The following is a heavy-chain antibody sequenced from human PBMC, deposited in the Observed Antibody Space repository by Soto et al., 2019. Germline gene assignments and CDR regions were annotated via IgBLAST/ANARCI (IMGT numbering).Heavy chain of an antibody. Sequence: SVKVSCKTSGGTFSSYAISWVRQAPGQGLEWVGGIIPIFGTANYAQKFQGRVSITADDSTSTAYMELSSLRSEDTAVYFCASGNYGSGSYYNAPYYYYGMDVWGQGTTVTVSS. D-gene: IGHD3-10*01. CDR3: ASGNYGSGSYYNAPYYYYGMDV. CDR2: IIPIFGTA. V-gene: IGHV1-69*13. J-gene: IGHJ6*02. CDR1: GGTFSSYA.